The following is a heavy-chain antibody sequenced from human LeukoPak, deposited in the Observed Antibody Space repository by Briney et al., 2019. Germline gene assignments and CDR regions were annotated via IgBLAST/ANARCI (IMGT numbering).Heavy chain of an antibody. J-gene: IGHJ5*02. CDR1: GYTFTVYY. Sequence: ASVNLSCKASGYTFTVYYIRWVRQAPGQGLGWMGWINPNSGGTDYAQKFQGRVTMTRDTSISTAYMELRRLRSDDTAVYYCARDTVTTFYWFDPWGQGTLVTVSS. CDR3: ARDTVTTFYWFDP. CDR2: INPNSGGT. V-gene: IGHV1-2*02. D-gene: IGHD4-11*01.